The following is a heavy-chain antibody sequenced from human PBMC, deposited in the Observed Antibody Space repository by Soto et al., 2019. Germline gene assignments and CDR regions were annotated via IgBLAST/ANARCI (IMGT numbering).Heavy chain of an antibody. D-gene: IGHD1-1*01. CDR3: ARDGGTTDYFDY. J-gene: IGHJ4*02. Sequence: QVQLVESGGGVVQPGRSLRLSCAASGFTFSSYAMHWVRQAPGKGLEWVAVISYDGSNKYYADSVKGRFTISRDNSKNTLYLQMNSLRAEDTAVYYCARDGGTTDYFDYWGQGTLVTVSS. CDR2: ISYDGSNK. CDR1: GFTFSSYA. V-gene: IGHV3-30-3*01.